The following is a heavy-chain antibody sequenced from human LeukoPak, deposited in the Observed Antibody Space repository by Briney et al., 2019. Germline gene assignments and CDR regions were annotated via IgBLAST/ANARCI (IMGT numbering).Heavy chain of an antibody. CDR3: ANPPYGHGDPNY. CDR1: GFTFSSYG. J-gene: IGHJ4*02. D-gene: IGHD4-17*01. Sequence: PGGSLRLSCAASGFTFSSYGMHWVRQAPGKGLEWVSAISGSGTTTYYTDSVKGRFIISRDNSKNTLYLQMNSLRAEDTAVYYCANPPYGHGDPNYWGQGTLVTVSS. V-gene: IGHV3-23*01. CDR2: ISGSGTTT.